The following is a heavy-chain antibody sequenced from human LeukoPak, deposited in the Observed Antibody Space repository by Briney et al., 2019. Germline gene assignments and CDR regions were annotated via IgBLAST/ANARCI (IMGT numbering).Heavy chain of an antibody. CDR2: ISSSGSTI. D-gene: IGHD3-9*01. J-gene: IGHJ4*02. CDR1: GFTFSNYE. Sequence: GGSLRLSCAASGFTFSNYEMNWVRQAPGKGLQWVSLISSSGSTIYYADSVKGRFTISRDNAKNLLYLHMNSLRAEDTAVYYCAGGLRSFDWLPPNLEYWGRGTLVTVSS. V-gene: IGHV3-48*03. CDR3: AGGLRSFDWLPPNLEY.